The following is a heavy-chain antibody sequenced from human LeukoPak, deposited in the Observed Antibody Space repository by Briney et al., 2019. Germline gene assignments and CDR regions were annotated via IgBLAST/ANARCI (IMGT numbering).Heavy chain of an antibody. CDR2: IRYDGSNK. D-gene: IGHD1-26*01. CDR3: ARGTRRKSGSYETFDY. CDR1: GFSFSSYG. Sequence: SGGSLRLSCAASGFSFSSYGMHWVRQAPGKGLEWVAFIRYDGSNKYYADSVKGRFTISRDNSKNTLYLQMNSLRAEDTAVYYCARGTRRKSGSYETFDYWGQGTLVTVSS. J-gene: IGHJ4*02. V-gene: IGHV3-30*02.